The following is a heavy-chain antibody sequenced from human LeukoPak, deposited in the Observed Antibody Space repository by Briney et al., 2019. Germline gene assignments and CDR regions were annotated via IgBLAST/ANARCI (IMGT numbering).Heavy chain of an antibody. D-gene: IGHD3-3*01. CDR1: GFTVSSNY. J-gene: IGHJ4*02. Sequence: PGGSLRLSCAASGFTVSSNYMSWVRQAPGKGLEWVSVIYSGGSTYYADSVKGRFTISRDNSKNTLYLQMNSLRAEDTAVYYCANYDFWSGYYYFDYWGQGTLVTVSS. V-gene: IGHV3-53*01. CDR3: ANYDFWSGYYYFDY. CDR2: IYSGGST.